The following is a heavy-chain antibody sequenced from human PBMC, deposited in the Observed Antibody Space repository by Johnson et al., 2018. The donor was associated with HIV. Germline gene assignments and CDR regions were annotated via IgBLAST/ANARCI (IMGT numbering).Heavy chain of an antibody. J-gene: IGHJ3*01. Sequence: VQLVESGGGVVRPGGSLRLSCAASGYSFDSHAMHWVRQGPGKGLEWVAAISYSGSSTYYADSVKGRFTISRDISKNTVYLHMVNLRADDTALYYSARESASYYYDYAAFDVWGQGTMVTVSS. CDR2: ISYSGSST. V-gene: IGHV3-23*04. CDR3: ARESASYYYDYAAFDV. CDR1: GYSFDSHA. D-gene: IGHD3-16*01.